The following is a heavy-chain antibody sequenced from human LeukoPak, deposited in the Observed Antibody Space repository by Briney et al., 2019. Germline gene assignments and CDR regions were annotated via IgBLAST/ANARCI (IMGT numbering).Heavy chain of an antibody. D-gene: IGHD3-22*01. CDR2: ISSSGSTI. CDR1: GFTFSSYE. J-gene: IGHJ4*02. CDR3: VRDFHVRLYDTGGYSY. Sequence: GGSLRLSCAASGFTFSSYEMNWVRRAPGKGLEWVSYISSSGSTIYYADSVKGRFTISRDNAKNSLYLQMNSLRAEDAAVYYCVRDFHVRLYDTGGYSYWGQGTLVTVSS. V-gene: IGHV3-48*03.